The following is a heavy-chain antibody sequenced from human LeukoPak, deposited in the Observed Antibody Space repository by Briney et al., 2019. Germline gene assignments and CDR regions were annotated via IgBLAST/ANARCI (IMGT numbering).Heavy chain of an antibody. Sequence: SETLSLTCTVSGGSISSYYWSWIRQPPGKGLEWIGYIYHSGSTYYNPSLKSRVTISVDRSKNQFSLKLSSVTAADTAVYYCARAISGATTHQEIDYWGQGTLVTVSS. CDR3: ARAISGATTHQEIDY. V-gene: IGHV4-59*12. D-gene: IGHD1-26*01. J-gene: IGHJ4*02. CDR2: IYHSGST. CDR1: GGSISSYY.